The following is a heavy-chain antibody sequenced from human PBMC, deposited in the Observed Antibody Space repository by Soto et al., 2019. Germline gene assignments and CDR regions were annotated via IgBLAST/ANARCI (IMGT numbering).Heavy chain of an antibody. CDR1: GGSISSGDYY. D-gene: IGHD6-13*01. CDR2: IYYSGST. V-gene: IGHV4-30-4*01. CDR3: ARVVEQPPYYYYYGMDV. Sequence: QVQLQESGPGLVKPSQTLSLTCTVSGGSISSGDYYWSWIRQPPGKGLEWIGYIYYSGSTYYNPSLKSGVTRSVDTSKNQFALKLSSVNAADTAVYYSARVVEQPPYYYYYGMDVWDQGTTVTVSS. J-gene: IGHJ6*02.